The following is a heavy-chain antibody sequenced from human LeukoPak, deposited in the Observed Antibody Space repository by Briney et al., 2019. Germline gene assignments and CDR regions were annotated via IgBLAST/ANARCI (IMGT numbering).Heavy chain of an antibody. Sequence: SETLSLTCAVYGGSFSGYYWSWIRQPPGKGLEWIGYIYYSGSTNYNPSLKSRVTISVDTSKNQFSLKLSSVTAADTAVYYCARISAVAGGPYDIWGQGTMVTVSS. CDR3: ARISAVAGGPYDI. CDR1: GGSFSGYY. CDR2: IYYSGST. J-gene: IGHJ3*02. V-gene: IGHV4-59*08. D-gene: IGHD6-19*01.